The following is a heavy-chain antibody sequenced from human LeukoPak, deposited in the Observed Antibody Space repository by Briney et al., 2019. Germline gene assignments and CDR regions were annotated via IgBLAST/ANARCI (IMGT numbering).Heavy chain of an antibody. V-gene: IGHV3-66*01. Sequence: GSLRLSCAASGFTVSSNYMSWVRQAPGKGLEWVSVIYSGGSTYYADSVKGRFTISRDNSKNTLYLQMNSLRAEDTAVYYCAKDHSALGGSSQYWGQGTLVTVSS. CDR1: GFTVSSNY. D-gene: IGHD1-26*01. CDR2: IYSGGST. CDR3: AKDHSALGGSSQY. J-gene: IGHJ4*02.